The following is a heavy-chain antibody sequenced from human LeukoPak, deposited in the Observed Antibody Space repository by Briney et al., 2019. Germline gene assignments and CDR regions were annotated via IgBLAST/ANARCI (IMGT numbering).Heavy chain of an antibody. CDR2: INPNSGVT. J-gene: IGHJ4*02. D-gene: IGHD6-19*01. CDR1: GYTFIGYY. V-gene: IGHV1-2*02. CDR3: ARGQQWLEAFDY. Sequence: GASVKVSCKASGYTFIGYYIHWVRQAPGQGLEWMGWINPNSGVTHYPQKFQGRVTMTRDTSIRTAYMEVSSLRSDDTAVYYCARGQQWLEAFDYWGLGTLVTVSS.